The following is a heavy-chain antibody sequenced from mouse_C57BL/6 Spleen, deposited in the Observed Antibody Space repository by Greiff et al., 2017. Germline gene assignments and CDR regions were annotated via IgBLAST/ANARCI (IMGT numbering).Heavy chain of an antibody. J-gene: IGHJ2*01. D-gene: IGHD1-1*01. CDR1: GYSFTSYY. CDR2: IYPGSGNT. Sequence: QVQLQQSGPELVKPGASVKISCKASGYSFTSYYIHWVKQRPGQGLEWIGWIYPGSGNTKYNEKFKGKATLTADTASSTAYMQLSSLTSEDSAVYYCARPYYGSSYVGYWGQGTTLTVSS. V-gene: IGHV1-66*01. CDR3: ARPYYGSSYVGY.